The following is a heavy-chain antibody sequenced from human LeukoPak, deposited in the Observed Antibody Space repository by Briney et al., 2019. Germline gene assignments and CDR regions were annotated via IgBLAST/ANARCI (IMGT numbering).Heavy chain of an antibody. J-gene: IGHJ4*02. CDR3: ARGPRWLQFYFDY. D-gene: IGHD5-24*01. CDR2: INHSGST. CDR1: GGSFSGYY. V-gene: IGHV4-34*01. Sequence: PSETLSLTCAVYGGSFSGYYWSWIRQPPGKGLEWIGEINHSGSTNYNPSLKSRVTISVDTSKNQFSLKLSSVTAADTAVYCCARGPRWLQFYFDYWGQGTLVTVSS.